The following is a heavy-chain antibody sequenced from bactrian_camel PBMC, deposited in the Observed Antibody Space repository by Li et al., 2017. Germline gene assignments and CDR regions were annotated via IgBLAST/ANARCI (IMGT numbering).Heavy chain of an antibody. CDR1: EFTFSFA. CDR2: RLTDGSRI. J-gene: IGHJ4*01. Sequence: VQPGGSRRLACAHSEFTFSFAVSWVRQAPGKGLEWVSSRLTDGSRIYYADSVKGRFTISRDNAKNTLYLKLNSLRTEDTAMYYCAVATTTYSPVFGQGTQVTVS. V-gene: IGHV3S7*01. D-gene: IGHD5*01.